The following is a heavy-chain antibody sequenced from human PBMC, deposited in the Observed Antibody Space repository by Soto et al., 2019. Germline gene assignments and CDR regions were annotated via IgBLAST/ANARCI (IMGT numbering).Heavy chain of an antibody. Sequence: GGSLRLSCTASGFTFGDYAMSWFRQAPGKGLEWVGFIRSKAYGGTTEYAASVKGRFTISRDDSKSIAYLQMNSLKTEDTAVYYCTRNSGYDYYYYYMDVWGKGTTVTVSS. CDR2: IRSKAYGGTT. D-gene: IGHD5-12*01. V-gene: IGHV3-49*03. CDR3: TRNSGYDYYYYYMDV. J-gene: IGHJ6*03. CDR1: GFTFGDYA.